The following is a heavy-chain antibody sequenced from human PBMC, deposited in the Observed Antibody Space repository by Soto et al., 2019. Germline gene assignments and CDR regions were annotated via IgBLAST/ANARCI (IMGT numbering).Heavy chain of an antibody. J-gene: IGHJ5*02. Sequence: GASVKVSCKASGGTFSSYAISGVRQAPGQGLEWMGGIIPIFGTANYAQKFQGRVTITADESTSTAYMELSSLRSEDTAVYYCARDWGRAPSRQNAYCGGDCYSPNWFDPWGQGTLVTVSS. CDR3: ARDWGRAPSRQNAYCGGDCYSPNWFDP. V-gene: IGHV1-69*13. CDR1: GGTFSSYA. CDR2: IIPIFGTA. D-gene: IGHD2-21*02.